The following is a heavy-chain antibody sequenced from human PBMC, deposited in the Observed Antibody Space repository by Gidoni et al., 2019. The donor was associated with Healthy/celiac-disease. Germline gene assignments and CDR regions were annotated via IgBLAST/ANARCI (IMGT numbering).Heavy chain of an antibody. D-gene: IGHD3-3*01. CDR2: ISSISIYI. CDR3: ARDPYYDFWSGYYLVPYGMDV. V-gene: IGHV3-21*01. Sequence: EVQLVEYGGGLVKPGGSLRLSCAASGVTFSSSSMNWVRRAPGKGLEWVSAISSISIYIYYADSVKGRFTISRDNAKNSLYLQMNSLRAEDTAVYYCARDPYYDFWSGYYLVPYGMDVWGQGTTVTVSS. CDR1: GVTFSSSS. J-gene: IGHJ6*02.